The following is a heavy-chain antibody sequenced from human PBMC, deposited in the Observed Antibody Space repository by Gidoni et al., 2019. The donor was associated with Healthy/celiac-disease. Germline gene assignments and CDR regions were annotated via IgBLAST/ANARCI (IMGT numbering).Heavy chain of an antibody. CDR3: AVGYSGYDSTDFDI. J-gene: IGHJ3*02. D-gene: IGHD5-12*01. CDR2: IIPIFGTA. CDR1: GGTFSSYA. V-gene: IGHV1-69*01. Sequence: VQLVQSGAEVQKPGSSVKVSCTASGGTFSSYAISWVRQAPGQGLEGMGGIIPIFGTANYEQKCQGRVTITADESTSTAYMELSSLRAEDTAVYYCAVGYSGYDSTDFDIWGQGTMVTVSS.